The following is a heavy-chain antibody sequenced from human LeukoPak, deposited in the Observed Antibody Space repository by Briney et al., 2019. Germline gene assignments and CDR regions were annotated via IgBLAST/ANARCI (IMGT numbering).Heavy chain of an antibody. D-gene: IGHD2-2*01. V-gene: IGHV1-46*01. CDR2: INPSGGST. CDR1: GYTFTSNY. CDR3: ARGYCSSTSCYHYYYYYMDV. J-gene: IGHJ6*03. Sequence: GASVKVSCKASGYTFTSNYIHWVRQAPGQGLEWMGLINPSGGSTNYAQKFQGRVTMTRDTSTSTVYMELSSLRSEDTAVYYCARGYCSSTSCYHYYYYYMDVWGKGTTVTISS.